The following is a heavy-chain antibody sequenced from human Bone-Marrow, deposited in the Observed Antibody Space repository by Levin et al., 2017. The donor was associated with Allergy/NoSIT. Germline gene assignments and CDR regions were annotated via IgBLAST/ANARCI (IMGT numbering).Heavy chain of an antibody. CDR2: TYYRSQWHQ. D-gene: IGHD3-9*01. V-gene: IGHV6-1*01. Sequence: SETLSLTCAISGDSVSSNTAAWNWIRQSPSGGLEWLGRTYYRSQWHQDYADSLEGRIIINSDTSKNQFSLHLNSGTPDDTAVYYCARDRDFDLLTGFSQFYFDYWGQGTLVTVSS. CDR3: ARDRDFDLLTGFSQFYFDY. CDR1: GDSVSSNTAA. J-gene: IGHJ4*02.